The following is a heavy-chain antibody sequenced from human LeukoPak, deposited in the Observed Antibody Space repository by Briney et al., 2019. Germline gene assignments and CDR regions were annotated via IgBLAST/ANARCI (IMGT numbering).Heavy chain of an antibody. CDR2: ISGSGGST. CDR1: GFTFSSYG. J-gene: IGHJ6*03. CDR3: ARVRSGSHWRGKYYYYHYMDV. Sequence: GGSLRLSCAASGFTFSSYGMSWVRQAPGKGLEWVSAISGSGGSTYYADSVKGRFTISRDNSKNTLYLQMNSLRAEDTAVYYCARVRSGSHWRGKYYYYHYMDVWGKETTVTVSS. V-gene: IGHV3-23*01. D-gene: IGHD1-26*01.